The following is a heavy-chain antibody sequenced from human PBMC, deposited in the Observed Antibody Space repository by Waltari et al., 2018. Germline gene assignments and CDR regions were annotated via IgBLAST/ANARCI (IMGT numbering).Heavy chain of an antibody. CDR3: ATSGWYCFDY. V-gene: IGHV3-7*01. J-gene: IGHJ4*02. D-gene: IGHD6-19*01. Sequence: EVQLVESGGGLVQPGGSLSISCAASGFTRSSFWWNWVRQTPGKGLEWVAGIKQDGSEKYYADSVKGRFTISRDNAKNSLYLQMNSLRAEDTAVYYCATSGWYCFDYWGQGTLVTVSS. CDR2: IKQDGSEK. CDR1: GFTRSSFW.